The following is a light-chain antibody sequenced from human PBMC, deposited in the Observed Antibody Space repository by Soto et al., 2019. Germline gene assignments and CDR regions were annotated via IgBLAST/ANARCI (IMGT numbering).Light chain of an antibody. CDR2: DVT. Sequence: QSALTQPASVSGSPGQSITISCTGTTSDVGTYNLVSWYQHHPGKAPKLIIYDVTKRPSGVSDRFSGSKSGNTASLTIFGLQTEDEADYHCCSYTGRNSLVFGGGTKVTVL. CDR1: TSDVGTYNL. J-gene: IGLJ3*02. V-gene: IGLV2-23*02. CDR3: CSYTGRNSLV.